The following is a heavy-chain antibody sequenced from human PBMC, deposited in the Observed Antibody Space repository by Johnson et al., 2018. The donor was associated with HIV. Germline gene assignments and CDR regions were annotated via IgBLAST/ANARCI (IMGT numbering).Heavy chain of an antibody. Sequence: QVQLVESGGGVVQPGRSLRLSCAASGFTFSSYGMHWVRKAPGKGLEWVAVIWYDGSNKYYADSVKGRFTISRDNSKNTLYLQMNSLRAEDTAVYYCAREPGYSSGPDAFDLWGQGTMVTVSS. CDR2: IWYDGSNK. D-gene: IGHD6-19*01. J-gene: IGHJ3*01. CDR1: GFTFSSYG. CDR3: AREPGYSSGPDAFDL. V-gene: IGHV3-33*01.